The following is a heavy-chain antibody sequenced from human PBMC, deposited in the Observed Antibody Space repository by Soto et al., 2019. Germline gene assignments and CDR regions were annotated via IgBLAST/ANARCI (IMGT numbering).Heavy chain of an antibody. CDR3: ARDLFPSDRRVYSGYDDWNGMDV. D-gene: IGHD5-12*01. CDR2: INPRGDTT. J-gene: IGHJ6*02. CDR1: GYSFPNYY. Sequence: ASVKVSCKTSGYSFPNYYIHWVRRAPGQGLEWIGIINPRGDTTTYAQKFQGRVSMTRDTSTSTVYMELSSLRSDDPAVYYFARDLFPSDRRVYSGYDDWNGMDVWGQGTTVTVSS. V-gene: IGHV1-46*01.